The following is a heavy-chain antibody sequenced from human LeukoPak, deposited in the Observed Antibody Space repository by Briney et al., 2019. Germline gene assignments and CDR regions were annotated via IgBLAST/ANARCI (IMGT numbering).Heavy chain of an antibody. V-gene: IGHV4-39*01. Sequence: PWETLSLTCAVSGGSIISNDHYWGWIRQPPGKGLEWIGYINYSGSTFYSPSLKSRVTMSVDRSKNQVSLTLTSLTAADTAVYYCARHKVYSSVFDSWGQGTLVAVSS. CDR3: ARHKVYSSVFDS. D-gene: IGHD2-15*01. CDR2: INYSGST. J-gene: IGHJ4*02. CDR1: GGSIISNDHY.